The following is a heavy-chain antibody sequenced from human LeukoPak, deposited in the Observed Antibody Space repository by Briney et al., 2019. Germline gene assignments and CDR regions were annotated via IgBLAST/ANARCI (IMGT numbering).Heavy chain of an antibody. V-gene: IGHV4-59*01. J-gene: IGHJ4*02. CDR2: IYYSGST. Sequence: SETLSLTCTVSGGSISSYYWSWIRQPPGKGLEWIGYIYYSGSTNYNPSLKSRVTISVDTSKNQFSLRLSSVTAADTAVYYCARSRRGGSCYDYWGQGTLVTVSS. D-gene: IGHD2-15*01. CDR3: ARSRRGGSCYDY. CDR1: GGSISSYY.